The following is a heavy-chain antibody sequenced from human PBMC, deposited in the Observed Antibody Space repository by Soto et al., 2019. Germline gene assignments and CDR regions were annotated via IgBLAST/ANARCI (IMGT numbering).Heavy chain of an antibody. CDR3: ARSPRLYHYLDY. CDR1: GCNCVDFW. D-gene: IGHD3-16*01. CDR2: INNDGSST. J-gene: IGHJ4*02. Sequence: LRLSWRASGCNCVDFWVRWVRQAQGKGLVWVSRINNDGSSTNYADSVKGRFTISRDNAKNTLYLQMNSLRAEDTAVYYCARSPRLYHYLDYWGQAALVTVSS. V-gene: IGHV3-74*01.